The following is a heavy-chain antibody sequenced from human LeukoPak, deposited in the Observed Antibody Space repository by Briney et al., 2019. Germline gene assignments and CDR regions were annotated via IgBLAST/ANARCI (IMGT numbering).Heavy chain of an antibody. CDR2: INPSGGST. J-gene: IGHJ4*02. Sequence: GASVKVSCKASGYTFTSYYMHWVRQAPGQGLEWMGIINPSGGSTSYAQKFQGRVTMTRDMSTSTVYMELSSLRSEDTAVYYCARGLPPWGDILTGDYFDYWGQGTLVTVSS. CDR1: GYTFTSYY. D-gene: IGHD3-9*01. V-gene: IGHV1-46*01. CDR3: ARGLPPWGDILTGDYFDY.